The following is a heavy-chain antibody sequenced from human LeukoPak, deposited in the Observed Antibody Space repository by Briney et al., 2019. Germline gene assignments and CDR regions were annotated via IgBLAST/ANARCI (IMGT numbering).Heavy chain of an antibody. CDR3: ARASEGAAAYY. V-gene: IGHV3-7*01. D-gene: IGHD6-13*01. CDR2: INHNGNVN. Sequence: PGGSLRLSCAASGFTFSSYWMNWARQAPGKGLEWVASINHNGNVNYYVDSVKGRFTISRDNAKNSLYLQMSNLRAEDTAVYYCARASEGAAAYYWGQGTLVTVSS. CDR1: GFTFSSYW. J-gene: IGHJ4*02.